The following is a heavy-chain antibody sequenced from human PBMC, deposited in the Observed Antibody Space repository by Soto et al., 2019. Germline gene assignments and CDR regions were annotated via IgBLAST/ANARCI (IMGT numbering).Heavy chain of an antibody. D-gene: IGHD3-3*01. CDR2: INWDGYSI. J-gene: IGHJ6*02. CDR1: GFNFDDHV. V-gene: IGHV3-9*01. CDR3: ARSWSGSTSGRVDV. Sequence: PGGSLRLSCVASGFNFDDHVMHWVRQVPGKGLEWVGHINWDGYSIGYGGSVRGRFSISRDNAKNTLYLQMNSLRPEDTALYFCARSWSGSTSGRVDVWGQGTTVTV.